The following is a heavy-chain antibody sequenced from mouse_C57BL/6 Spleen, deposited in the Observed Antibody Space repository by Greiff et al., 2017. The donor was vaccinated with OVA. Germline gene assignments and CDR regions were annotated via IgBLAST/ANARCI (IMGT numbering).Heavy chain of an antibody. D-gene: IGHD2-4*01. J-gene: IGHJ4*01. Sequence: QVQLKQPGTELVKPGASVKLSCKASGYTFTSYWMHWVKQRPGQGLEWIGNINPSNGGTNYNEKFKSKATLTVDKSSSTAYMQLSSLTSEDSAVYYCARSRDYDEAYYAMDYWGQGTSVTVSS. CDR3: ARSRDYDEAYYAMDY. V-gene: IGHV1-53*01. CDR1: GYTFTSYW. CDR2: INPSNGGT.